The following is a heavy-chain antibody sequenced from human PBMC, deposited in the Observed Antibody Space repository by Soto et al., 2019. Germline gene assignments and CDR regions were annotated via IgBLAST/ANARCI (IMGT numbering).Heavy chain of an antibody. CDR3: ARVSGTTTSPFDY. J-gene: IGHJ4*02. Sequence: KASETLSLTCAVYGGSFIGYYCIFIRHPPGKGLEWIVEINHSGSTNYNPSLKSRVTISVDTSKNQFSLKLSSVTAADTAVYYCARVSGTTTSPFDYWGQGTLVTVSS. CDR1: GGSFIGYY. V-gene: IGHV4-34*01. D-gene: IGHD1-1*01. CDR2: INHSGST.